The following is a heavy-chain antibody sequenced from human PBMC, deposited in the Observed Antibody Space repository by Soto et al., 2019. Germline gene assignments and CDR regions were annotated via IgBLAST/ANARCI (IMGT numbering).Heavy chain of an antibody. CDR1: GYTFTNYG. V-gene: IGHV1-18*01. CDR3: ARDLPGVQWEVLGHGY. J-gene: IGHJ1*01. Sequence: GASVKVSCKASGYTFTNYGITWLRQAPGQGLEWMGWVSPYNGNTNYAQNLQGRVTMTPDTSTTTAYMELTSLRSDDTAVYYCARDLPGVQWEVLGHGYWGKGSL. D-gene: IGHD1-26*01. CDR2: VSPYNGNT.